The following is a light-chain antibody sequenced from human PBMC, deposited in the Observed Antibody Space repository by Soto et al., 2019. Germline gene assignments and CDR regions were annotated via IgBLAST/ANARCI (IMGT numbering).Light chain of an antibody. Sequence: QSVLTQPASVSGSPGQSITISCTGTSSDVGGYNYVSWYQQHPGKAPKLIIYEVTHRPSGVSSRFYGSRSGNTASLTISGLQAEDEADYYCKSRTTRNTLVFGGGTNLTVL. CDR2: EVT. J-gene: IGLJ3*02. CDR1: SSDVGGYNY. CDR3: KSRTTRNTLV. V-gene: IGLV2-14*01.